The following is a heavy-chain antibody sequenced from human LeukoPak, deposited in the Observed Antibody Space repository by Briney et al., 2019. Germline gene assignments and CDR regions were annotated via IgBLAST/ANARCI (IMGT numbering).Heavy chain of an antibody. Sequence: GGSLRLSCAASGFTFSSYGMHWVRQAPGKGVEWVAVISYDGSNKYYADSVKGRFTISRDNSKNTLYLQMNSLRAEDTAVYYCAKDLDSGSFDYWGQGTLVTVSS. J-gene: IGHJ4*02. CDR1: GFTFSSYG. D-gene: IGHD1-26*01. V-gene: IGHV3-30*18. CDR2: ISYDGSNK. CDR3: AKDLDSGSFDY.